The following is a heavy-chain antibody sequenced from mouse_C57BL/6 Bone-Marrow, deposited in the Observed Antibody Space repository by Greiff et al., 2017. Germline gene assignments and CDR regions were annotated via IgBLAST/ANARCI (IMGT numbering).Heavy chain of an antibody. CDR2: INPNNGGT. Sequence: DVQLQESGPELVKPGASVKIPCKASGYTFTDYNMDWVKQSHGKSLEWIGDINPNNGGTNYNQKFKGKATLTVDKSSSTAYMELRSLTSEDTAVYYCARRQLRLQAMDYWGQGTSVTVSS. CDR3: ARRQLRLQAMDY. D-gene: IGHD3-2*02. J-gene: IGHJ4*01. CDR1: GYTFTDYN. V-gene: IGHV1-18*01.